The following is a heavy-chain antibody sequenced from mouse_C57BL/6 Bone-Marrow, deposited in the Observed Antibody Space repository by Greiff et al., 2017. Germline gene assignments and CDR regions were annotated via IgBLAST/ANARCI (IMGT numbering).Heavy chain of an antibody. J-gene: IGHJ2*01. CDR2: INSDGGST. CDR1: EYEFPSHD. V-gene: IGHV5-2*03. Sequence: EVKLMESGGGLVQPGESLKLSCESNEYEFPSHDMSWVRKTPEKRLELVAAINSDGGSTYYPDTMERRFIISRDNTKKTLYLQMSSLRSEDTAMYYCARFPTTVVATDYWGQGTTLTVSS. CDR3: ARFPTTVVATDY. D-gene: IGHD1-1*01.